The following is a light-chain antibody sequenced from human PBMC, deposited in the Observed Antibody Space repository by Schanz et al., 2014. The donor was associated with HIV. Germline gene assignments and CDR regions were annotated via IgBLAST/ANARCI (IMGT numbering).Light chain of an antibody. CDR1: QSVSSY. CDR2: GSS. Sequence: EIVLTQSPATLSLSPGERATLSCRASQSVSSYLAWYQQKPGQAPRLLIYGSSKRATGIPDRFSGSGSGTDFTLTISRLEPEDFAVYYCQQYDRSPYTFGGGTRVEIK. J-gene: IGKJ4*01. V-gene: IGKV3-20*01. CDR3: QQYDRSPYT.